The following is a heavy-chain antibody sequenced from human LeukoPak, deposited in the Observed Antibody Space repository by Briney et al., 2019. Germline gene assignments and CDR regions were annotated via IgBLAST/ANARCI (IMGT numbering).Heavy chain of an antibody. CDR3: ASHYGSGSFYSPFDY. Sequence: PSETLSLTCTVSGGSISSYYWSWIRQPPGKGLEWIGYIYYSGSTNYNPSLKSRVTISLDTSKNQFSLKLNSVTAADTAVYYCASHYGSGSFYSPFDYWGQGTLVTVSS. CDR2: IYYSGST. CDR1: GGSISSYY. V-gene: IGHV4-59*01. D-gene: IGHD3-10*01. J-gene: IGHJ4*02.